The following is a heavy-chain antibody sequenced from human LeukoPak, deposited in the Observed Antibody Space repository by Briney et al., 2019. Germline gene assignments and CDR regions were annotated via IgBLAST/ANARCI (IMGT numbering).Heavy chain of an antibody. CDR1: GGSISSYY. J-gene: IGHJ4*02. V-gene: IGHV4-4*07. CDR2: IYTSGST. D-gene: IGHD6-13*01. Sequence: PSETLSLTCTVSGGSISSYYWSWIRQPAGKGLEWIGRIYTSGSTNYNPSLKSRVTISVDTSKNQFSLKLSSVTAADTAVYYCARRGAKQQLVRRAAFFDYWGQGTLVTVSS. CDR3: ARRGAKQQLVRRAAFFDY.